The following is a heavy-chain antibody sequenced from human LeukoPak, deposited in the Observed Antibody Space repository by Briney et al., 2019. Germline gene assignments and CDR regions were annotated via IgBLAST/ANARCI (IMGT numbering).Heavy chain of an antibody. CDR3: ARGQHYDVLTGRFFNWFDP. Sequence: PSETLSLTCAVYGGSFSGYYWSWIRQPPGKGLEWIGEINHSGSTNYNPSVKSRVTISLDTSNSQFSLKLTSVTVADTAVYCARGQHYDVLTGRFFNWFDPWGQGTLVTVSS. CDR2: INHSGST. CDR1: GGSFSGYY. J-gene: IGHJ5*02. D-gene: IGHD3-9*01. V-gene: IGHV4-34*01.